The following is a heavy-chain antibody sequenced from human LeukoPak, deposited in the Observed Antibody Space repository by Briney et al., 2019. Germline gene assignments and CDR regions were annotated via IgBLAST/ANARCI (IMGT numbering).Heavy chain of an antibody. Sequence: SETLSLTCAVSGGSISSSNWWSWVRQPPVKGLEWIGEIYHSGSTNYNPSLKSRVTISVDKSKNQFSLKLSSVTAADTAVYYCASLRYYYYMDVWGKGTTVTVSS. CDR2: IYHSGST. CDR3: ASLRYYYYMDV. CDR1: GGSISSSNW. V-gene: IGHV4-4*02. J-gene: IGHJ6*03.